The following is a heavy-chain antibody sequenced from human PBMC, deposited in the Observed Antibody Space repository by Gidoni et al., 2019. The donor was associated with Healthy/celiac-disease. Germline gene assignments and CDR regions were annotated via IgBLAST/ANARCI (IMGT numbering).Heavy chain of an antibody. J-gene: IGHJ4*02. CDR1: GGSFSGYY. Sequence: QVLLQPPGAGLWKPSETLSPTCAGYGGSFSGYYWSRFRHPPGKGLEWIGEINHSESTNYNPSLKSRVTISVDTSKNQFSLKLSSVTAADTAVYYCARGRPYYYDSSGYYYWGQGTLVTVSS. CDR3: ARGRPYYYDSSGYYY. V-gene: IGHV4-34*01. D-gene: IGHD3-22*01. CDR2: INHSEST.